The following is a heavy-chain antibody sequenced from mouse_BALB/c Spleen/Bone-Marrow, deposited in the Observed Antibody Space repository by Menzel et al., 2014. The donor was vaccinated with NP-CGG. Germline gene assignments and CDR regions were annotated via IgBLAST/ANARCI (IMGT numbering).Heavy chain of an antibody. J-gene: IGHJ4*01. V-gene: IGHV1-14*01. Sequence: SGPELVKPGASVEMSCKASGYTFTSYGMHWVKQKPGQGLEWIGYINPNNDGSKYNEKFKGKATLTSDKSSSTAYMELSSLTSEDSAVYYCARGKTYAMDYWGQGTSVTVSS. CDR3: ARGKTYAMDY. CDR2: INPNNDGS. D-gene: IGHD2-1*01. CDR1: GYTFTSYG.